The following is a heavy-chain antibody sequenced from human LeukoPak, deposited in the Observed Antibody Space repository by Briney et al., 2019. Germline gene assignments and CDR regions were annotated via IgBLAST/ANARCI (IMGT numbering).Heavy chain of an antibody. J-gene: IGHJ6*03. V-gene: IGHV1-8*03. Sequence: ASVKVSCKASGYTFTSYDINWVRQATGQGLEWMGWMNPNSGNTGYAQKFQGRVTITRNTSISTAYMELSSLRSEDTAVYYCARVVGGYYYYYMDVWGKGTTVTVSS. CDR2: MNPNSGNT. CDR1: GYTFTSYD. CDR3: ARVVGGYYYYYMDV.